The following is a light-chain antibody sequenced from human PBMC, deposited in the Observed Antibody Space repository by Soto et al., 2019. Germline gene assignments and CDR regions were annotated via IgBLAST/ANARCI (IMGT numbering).Light chain of an antibody. J-gene: IGKJ1*01. CDR2: AAS. V-gene: IGKV1-39*01. Sequence: DIQMTQSPSSLSASVGDRVTITCRSSQSIDRSLNWYQQKPGEAPNLLIYAASGLQTGVPSRFSGGASGTDFTLSISSVQLDDCATYYCQQSYTTPWTFGQGTKVEMK. CDR3: QQSYTTPWT. CDR1: QSIDRS.